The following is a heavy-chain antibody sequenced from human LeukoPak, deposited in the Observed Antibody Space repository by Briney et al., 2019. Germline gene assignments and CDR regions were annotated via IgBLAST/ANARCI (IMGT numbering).Heavy chain of an antibody. D-gene: IGHD6-13*01. J-gene: IGHJ4*02. V-gene: IGHV3-21*01. CDR3: ARGGYSSSWYHDS. CDR2: ISSSSSYM. CDR1: GFTVSSNY. Sequence: KPGGSLRLSCAASGFTVSSNYMSWVRQAPGKGLEWVSSISSSSSYMYYADSVKGRFTISRDNAKNSLYMQVNSLRAEDTAVYYCARGGYSSSWYHDSWGQGTLVTVSS.